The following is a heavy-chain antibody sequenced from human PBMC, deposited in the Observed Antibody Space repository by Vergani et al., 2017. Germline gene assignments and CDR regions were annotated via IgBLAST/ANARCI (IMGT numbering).Heavy chain of an antibody. V-gene: IGHV1-2*02. CDR3: AATPELELDTEI. CDR2: INPNSGNT. CDR1: GYTFTGYY. J-gene: IGHJ4*02. Sequence: QVQLVQSGAEVKKPGASVKVSCKASGYTFTGYYMHWVRQAPGQGLEWMGWINPNSGNTNYAQKFQERVTITRDMSTSTAYMELSSLRSEDTAVYYCAATPELELDTEIWGQGTLVTVSS. D-gene: IGHD1-7*01.